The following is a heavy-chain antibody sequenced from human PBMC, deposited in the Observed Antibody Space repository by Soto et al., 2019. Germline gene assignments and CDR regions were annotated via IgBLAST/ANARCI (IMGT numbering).Heavy chain of an antibody. D-gene: IGHD6-19*01. CDR1: GFTFSSYG. J-gene: IGHJ4*02. Sequence: ESVGGVVQPGRSLRLSCGASGFTFSSYGMHWVRQAPGKGLEWVAVIWYDGSNKYYADSVKGRFTISRDNSKNTLYLQMNSLRAEDTAVYYCAREGIAVAYAPFDYWGQGTLVTVSS. CDR3: AREGIAVAYAPFDY. V-gene: IGHV3-33*01. CDR2: IWYDGSNK.